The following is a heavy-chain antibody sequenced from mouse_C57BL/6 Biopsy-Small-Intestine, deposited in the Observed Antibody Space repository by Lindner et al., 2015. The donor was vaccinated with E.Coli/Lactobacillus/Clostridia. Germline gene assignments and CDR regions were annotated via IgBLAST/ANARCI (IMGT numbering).Heavy chain of an antibody. D-gene: IGHD4-1*01. CDR3: ARGRERARPTGTNWFDP. CDR2: MNPNSGNT. V-gene: IGHV1-81*01. J-gene: IGHJ3*01. Sequence: VKVSCKASGYTXTSYDINWVRQASGQGLEWMGWMNPNSGNTGYAQKFQGRVTMTRNTSISTAYMELRSLRSEDTAVYYCARGRERARPTGTNWFDPWGQGNLVTVSS. CDR1: GYTXTSYD.